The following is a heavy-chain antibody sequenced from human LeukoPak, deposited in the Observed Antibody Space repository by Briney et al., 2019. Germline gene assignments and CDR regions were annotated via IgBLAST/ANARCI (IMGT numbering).Heavy chain of an antibody. Sequence: SEKVSCKASGYTFTSYDINWVRQATGQGLEWMGWMNPNSGNTGYAQKFQGRVTMTRNTSISTAYMELSSLRSEDTAVYYCAKRGYSYGEFDYWGQGTLVTVSS. CDR1: GYTFTSYD. V-gene: IGHV1-8*01. D-gene: IGHD5-18*01. CDR3: AKRGYSYGEFDY. CDR2: MNPNSGNT. J-gene: IGHJ4*02.